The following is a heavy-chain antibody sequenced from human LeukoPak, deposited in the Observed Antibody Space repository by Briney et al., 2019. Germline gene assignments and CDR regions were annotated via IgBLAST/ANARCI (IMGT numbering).Heavy chain of an antibody. CDR3: ARRTTYYDILTGYYTDWFDP. V-gene: IGHV1-18*01. J-gene: IGHJ5*02. CDR1: GYTFTSYG. D-gene: IGHD3-9*01. CDR2: ISAYNGNT. Sequence: EASVKVSCKASGYTFTSYGISWVRQAPGQGVEWMGWISAYNGNTNYAQKLQGRVTMTTDTSTSTAYMELRSLRSDDTAVYYCARRTTYYDILTGYYTDWFDPWGQGTLVTVSS.